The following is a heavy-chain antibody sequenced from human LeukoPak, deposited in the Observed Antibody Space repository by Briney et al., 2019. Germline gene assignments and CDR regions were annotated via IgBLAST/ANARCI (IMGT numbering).Heavy chain of an antibody. Sequence: SSETLSLTCTVSGGSISSHYWSWIRQPPGKGLEWIGYISYSGSTNYNPSLKSRVTISVDTSINQFSLKLSSVTAADTAVYYCARDADAWFYWGQGTLVTVSS. D-gene: IGHD3-9*01. CDR2: ISYSGST. V-gene: IGHV4-59*11. CDR3: ARDADAWFY. CDR1: GGSISSHY. J-gene: IGHJ4*02.